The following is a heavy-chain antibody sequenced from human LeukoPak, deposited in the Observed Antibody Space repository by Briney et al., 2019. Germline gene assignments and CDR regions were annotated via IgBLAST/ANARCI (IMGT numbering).Heavy chain of an antibody. J-gene: IGHJ3*01. Sequence: PSETLSLTCTASGGSISSYYWRWIRQPAGKGLEWIGRIYTSGSTNYNPSLKSRVTMSVDTSKNQFSLKLSSVTAADTAVYYCARVHVDTATLEDWGQGTMVTVSS. CDR2: IYTSGST. CDR1: GGSISSYY. D-gene: IGHD5-18*01. V-gene: IGHV4-4*07. CDR3: ARVHVDTATLED.